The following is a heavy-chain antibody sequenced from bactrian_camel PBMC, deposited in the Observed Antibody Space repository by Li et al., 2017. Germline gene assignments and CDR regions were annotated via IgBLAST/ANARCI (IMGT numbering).Heavy chain of an antibody. V-gene: IGHV3S57*01. Sequence: HVQLVESGGESVQAGGSLRLSCVVSGYAYSDGYCLGWFRQAPGKEREGIATIDSGGITAYADSVKGRFTISKDNVKNILYLQMDNLIPEDSATYRCAASWDVTAIEALGRIASPEFGYWGDGTQVTVS. J-gene: IGHJ6*01. CDR3: AASWDVTAIEALGRIASPEFGY. D-gene: IGHD2*01. CDR2: IDSGGIT. CDR1: GYAYSDGYC.